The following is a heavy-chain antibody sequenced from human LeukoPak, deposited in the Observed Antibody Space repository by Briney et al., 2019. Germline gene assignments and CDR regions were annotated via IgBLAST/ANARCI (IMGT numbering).Heavy chain of an antibody. V-gene: IGHV3-33*06. D-gene: IGHD1-14*01. CDR3: AKGRTGTLNDWFDP. CDR1: GFTFSSYG. CDR2: IWYDGSNK. J-gene: IGHJ5*02. Sequence: GGSLRLSCAASGFTFSSYGMHWVRQAPGKGLEWVAVIWYDGSNKYYADSVKGRFTISRDNSKNTLYLQMNSLRAEDTAVYYCAKGRTGTLNDWFDPWGQGTLVTVSS.